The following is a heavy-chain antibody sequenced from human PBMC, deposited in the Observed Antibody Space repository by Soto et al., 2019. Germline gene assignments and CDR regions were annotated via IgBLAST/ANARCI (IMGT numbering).Heavy chain of an antibody. CDR1: RFTFSDYS. J-gene: IGHJ6*02. CDR3: ARGGGWYDMDV. V-gene: IGHV3-21*01. D-gene: IGHD2-15*01. CDR2: ISSSSSYI. Sequence: EVQLVESGGGLVRPGGSLRLSCAASRFTFSDYSMHWVRQAPGKGLEWVSCISSSSSYIYYADSVKGRFTISRDNAKNSLYLQMNSLSAADTAVYYCARGGGWYDMDVWGPGTTVTVSS.